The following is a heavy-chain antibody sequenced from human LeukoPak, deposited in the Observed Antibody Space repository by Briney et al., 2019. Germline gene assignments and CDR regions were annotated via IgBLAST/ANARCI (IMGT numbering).Heavy chain of an antibody. V-gene: IGHV4-31*03. J-gene: IGHJ5*02. CDR1: GGSISSGGYY. D-gene: IGHD3-3*01. CDR3: AREVRDDFWSGYTNWFDP. CDR2: IYYSGST. Sequence: PSETLSLTCTVSGGSISSGGYYWSWIRQHPGKGLEWIGYIYYSGSTYYNPSLKSRVTISVDTSKNQSSLKLSSVTAADAAVYYCAREVRDDFWSGYTNWFDPWGQGTLVTVSS.